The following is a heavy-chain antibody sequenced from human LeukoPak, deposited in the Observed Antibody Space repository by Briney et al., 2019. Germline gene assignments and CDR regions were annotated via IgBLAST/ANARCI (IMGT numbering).Heavy chain of an antibody. Sequence: SETLSLTCTVSGGSLSSYYWSWIRHPPGRGLEWIRDIYYSGSTNYNPSLKSRVTISVDTSKNQFSLKLSSVTAADTAVYYCARHACSGGSCYTGAPGYYYYMDVWGKGTTVTVSS. CDR3: ARHACSGGSCYTGAPGYYYYMDV. J-gene: IGHJ6*03. CDR1: GGSLSSYY. V-gene: IGHV4-59*08. D-gene: IGHD2-15*01. CDR2: IYYSGST.